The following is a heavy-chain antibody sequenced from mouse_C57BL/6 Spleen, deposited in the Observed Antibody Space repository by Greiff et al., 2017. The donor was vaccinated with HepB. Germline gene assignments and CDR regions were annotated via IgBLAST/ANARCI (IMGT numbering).Heavy chain of an antibody. CDR1: GYTFTDYY. CDR3: ARDYDHYYAMDY. D-gene: IGHD2-4*01. V-gene: IGHV1-76*01. J-gene: IGHJ4*01. Sequence: QVQLQQSGAELVRPGASVKLSCKASGYTFTDYYINWVKQRPGQGLEWIARIYPGSGNTYYNEKFKGKATLTAEKSSSTAYMQLSSLTSEDSAVYFCARDYDHYYAMDYWGQGTSVTVSS. CDR2: IYPGSGNT.